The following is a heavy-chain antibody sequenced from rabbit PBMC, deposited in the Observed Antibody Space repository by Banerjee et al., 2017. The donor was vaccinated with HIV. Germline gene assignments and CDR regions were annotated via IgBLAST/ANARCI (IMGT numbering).Heavy chain of an antibody. CDR1: GFSFSSSGW. Sequence: QSLEESGGDLVKPGASLTLTCTASGFSFSSSGWICWVRQAPGKGLEWIACIYNGDGSTYYASWAKGRFSISKTSSTTVTLQMTSLTAADTATYFCARDDGTYGGAANLDLWGPGTLVTVS. CDR2: IYNGDGST. V-gene: IGHV1S40*01. CDR3: ARDDGTYGGAANLDL. D-gene: IGHD4-2*01. J-gene: IGHJ4*01.